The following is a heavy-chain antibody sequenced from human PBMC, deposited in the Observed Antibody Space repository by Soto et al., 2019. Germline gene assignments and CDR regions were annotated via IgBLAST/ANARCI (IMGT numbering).Heavy chain of an antibody. J-gene: IGHJ4*02. D-gene: IGHD2-21*02. CDR1: GYTFTSYY. Sequence: QAQLVQSGAEVKKPGASVKVSCKASGYTFTSYYIHWVRQAPGQGLEWMGWINPNSGGTNYAQKFQGRVTMTRDTSISTVYKELSRLRADDTAVYYCARQLAYCGGDCYTEPIDYWGQGTLVTVSS. CDR3: ARQLAYCGGDCYTEPIDY. CDR2: INPNSGGT. V-gene: IGHV1-2*02.